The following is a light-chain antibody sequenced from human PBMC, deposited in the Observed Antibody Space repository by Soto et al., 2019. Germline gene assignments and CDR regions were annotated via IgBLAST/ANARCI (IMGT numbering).Light chain of an antibody. Sequence: EIVLTQSPGTLSLSPGERATLSCRASQSVSSSYLAWYQQKPGQAPRLLIYGASSRATGIPDRFSGSGPGTAFTLTISRLEPEDFAVSYCQQYGSSPGFTFGPGTKVDIK. CDR3: QQYGSSPGFT. V-gene: IGKV3-20*01. CDR1: QSVSSSY. J-gene: IGKJ3*01. CDR2: GAS.